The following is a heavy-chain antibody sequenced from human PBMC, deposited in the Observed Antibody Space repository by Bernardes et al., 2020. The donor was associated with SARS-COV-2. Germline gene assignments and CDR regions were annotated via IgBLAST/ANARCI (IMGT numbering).Heavy chain of an antibody. CDR1: GGSISPYY. CDR3: ARDPKGDFSSHY. Sequence: SETLSLTCTVSGGSISPYYWSWIRQPAGKGLEWIGRIHSSGSTNYNPSLKSRLTMSVDTSKNQFSLKLSSVTAADTAVYYCARDPKGDFSSHYWGQGTLVTVSS. J-gene: IGHJ4*02. D-gene: IGHD6-6*01. CDR2: IHSSGST. V-gene: IGHV4-4*07.